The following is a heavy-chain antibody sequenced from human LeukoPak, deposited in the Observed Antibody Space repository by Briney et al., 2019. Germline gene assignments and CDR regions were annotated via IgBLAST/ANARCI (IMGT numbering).Heavy chain of an antibody. J-gene: IGHJ2*01. CDR1: GGSVNSYY. CDR3: ARDSLTTPWDLGSGWYFDL. D-gene: IGHD4-17*01. Sequence: SETLSLTCTVSGGSVNSYYWSWIRQPAGKGLEWIGHIYASGSNDYNPSLKSRVTMSLDMAKNQFSLRLTSVTAADTAVYFCARDSLTTPWDLGSGWYFDLWGRGTLVTVSS. CDR2: IYASGSN. V-gene: IGHV4-4*07.